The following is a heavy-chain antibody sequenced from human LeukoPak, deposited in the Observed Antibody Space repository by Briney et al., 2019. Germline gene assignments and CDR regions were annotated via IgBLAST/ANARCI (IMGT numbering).Heavy chain of an antibody. Sequence: PGASLTLSCAASGFTFSSYAMSWVRRAPGKGLEGVSAISGSGGSTYYADSVKGRFTISRDNSKNTLYLQMNSLRAEDTAVYYCAKDTTIVIAVALDYWGQGTLVTVSS. CDR3: AKDTTIVIAVALDY. CDR2: ISGSGGST. CDR1: GFTFSSYA. J-gene: IGHJ4*02. D-gene: IGHD6-19*01. V-gene: IGHV3-23*01.